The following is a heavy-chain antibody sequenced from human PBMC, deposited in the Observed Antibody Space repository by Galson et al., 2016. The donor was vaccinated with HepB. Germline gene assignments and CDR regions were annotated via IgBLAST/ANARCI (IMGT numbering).Heavy chain of an antibody. V-gene: IGHV3-33*06. D-gene: IGHD2-2*02. J-gene: IGHJ6*02. CDR1: GFTFSSYG. Sequence: SLRLSCAASGFTFSSYGMHWVRQAPGKGLEWVAVIWYDGSNKYYADSVKGRFTISRDNSKNTLYLQMNSLKPEDTAVYYCTKAIPKSPSHYYYGMDVWGQGTTVTVSS. CDR3: TKAIPKSPSHYYYGMDV. CDR2: IWYDGSNK.